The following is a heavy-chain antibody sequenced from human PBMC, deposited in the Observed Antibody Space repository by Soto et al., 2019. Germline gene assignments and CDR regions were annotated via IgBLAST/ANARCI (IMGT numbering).Heavy chain of an antibody. Sequence: PSETLSLTCTVSGGSVSDVDYFWSWIRQPPGKGLEWIGYIYYTGITHLNPSLKSRLTMAVDTSKNEFSLKLTSVSAADTAVYFCAREERKGIISWFDPWGQGTPVTVSS. J-gene: IGHJ5*02. CDR1: GGSVSDVDYF. D-gene: IGHD2-21*01. CDR2: IYYTGIT. CDR3: AREERKGIISWFDP. V-gene: IGHV4-30-4*01.